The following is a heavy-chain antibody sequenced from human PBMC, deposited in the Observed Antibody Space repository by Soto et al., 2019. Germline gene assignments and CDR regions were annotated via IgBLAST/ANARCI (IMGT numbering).Heavy chain of an antibody. D-gene: IGHD3-10*01. CDR3: ARSLSTIGGRHDS. J-gene: IGHJ4*02. CDR1: GYTFTGYY. Sequence: ASVKVSCKASGYTFTGYYMHWVRQAPGQGLEWMGWINPNSGDTKYAQKFQGRVTMTRDTSTRTAYMEVSRLTSDDTAVYYCARSLSTIGGRHDSWGQGTPVTVSS. V-gene: IGHV1-2*02. CDR2: INPNSGDT.